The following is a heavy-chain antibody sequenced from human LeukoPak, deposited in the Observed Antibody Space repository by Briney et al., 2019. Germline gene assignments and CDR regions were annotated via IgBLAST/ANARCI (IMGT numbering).Heavy chain of an antibody. J-gene: IGHJ6*03. Sequence: PGGSLRLSCAASGFTFSSYAMSWVRQAPAKGLEWVAAIVGGGLSSYYADSVKGRFTISRDNSKNTLYLQMNSLRAEDTAVYYCAKDNGVLYSGYDVSYYMDVWGKGTTVTVSS. CDR1: GFTFSSYA. D-gene: IGHD5-12*01. CDR3: AKDNGVLYSGYDVSYYMDV. V-gene: IGHV3-23*01. CDR2: IVGGGLSS.